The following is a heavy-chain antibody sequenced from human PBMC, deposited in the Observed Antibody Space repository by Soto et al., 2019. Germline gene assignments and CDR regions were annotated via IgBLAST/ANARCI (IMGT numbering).Heavy chain of an antibody. J-gene: IGHJ4*02. CDR1: GFTVSTKY. D-gene: IGHD3-16*01. CDR2: IYSGGST. V-gene: IGHV3-66*01. CDR3: ARDPWAADY. Sequence: EVQLVASGGGLVQPGGSLRLSCAASGFTVSTKYMSWVRQAPGKGLEWGSVIYSGGSTFYADSVRGRFTISRDNSKNTVNLKMNSLRAEETAVYYCARDPWAADYWGQGTLVTVSS.